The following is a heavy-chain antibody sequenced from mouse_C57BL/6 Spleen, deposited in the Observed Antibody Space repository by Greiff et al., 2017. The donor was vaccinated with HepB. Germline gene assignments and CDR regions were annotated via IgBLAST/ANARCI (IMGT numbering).Heavy chain of an antibody. CDR2: IDPNSGGT. CDR3: ARYRAYGNYGDYAMDY. CDR1: GYTFTSYW. Sequence: QVQLQQPGAELVKPGASVKLSCKASGYTFTSYWMHWVKQRPGRGLEWIGRIDPNSGGTKYNEKFKSKATLTVDKPSSTAYMQLSSLTSEDSAVYYCARYRAYGNYGDYAMDYWGQGTSVTVSS. V-gene: IGHV1-72*01. D-gene: IGHD2-10*02. J-gene: IGHJ4*01.